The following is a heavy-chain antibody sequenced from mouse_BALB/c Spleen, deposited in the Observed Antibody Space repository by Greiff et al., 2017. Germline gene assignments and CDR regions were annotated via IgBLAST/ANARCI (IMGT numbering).Heavy chain of an antibody. CDR1: GYSITSDYA. J-gene: IGHJ4*01. CDR3: ARDGSSYEEGAMDY. CDR2: ISYSGST. Sequence: EVKLQESGPGLVKPSQSLSLTCTVTGYSITSDYAWNWIRQFPGNKLEWMGYISYSGSTSYNPSLKSRISITRDTSKNQFFLQLNSVTTEDTATYYCARDGSSYEEGAMDYWGQGTSVTVSS. V-gene: IGHV3-2*02. D-gene: IGHD1-1*01.